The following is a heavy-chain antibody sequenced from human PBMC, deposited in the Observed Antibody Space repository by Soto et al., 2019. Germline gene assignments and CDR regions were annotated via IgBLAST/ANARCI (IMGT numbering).Heavy chain of an antibody. CDR1: GVSISSGNW. CDR2: IFHDGTA. D-gene: IGHD3-3*01. J-gene: IGHJ5*02. CDR3: ARVVSITISGGWFDP. Sequence: SETLSLTCAVSGVSISSGNWWTWVRQSPQRGLEYIGEIFHDGTANYYPSFERRVAIPVDTSKNQFSLKLSSVTAADTAVYYCARVVSITISGGWFDPWGQGTLVTVSS. V-gene: IGHV4-4*02.